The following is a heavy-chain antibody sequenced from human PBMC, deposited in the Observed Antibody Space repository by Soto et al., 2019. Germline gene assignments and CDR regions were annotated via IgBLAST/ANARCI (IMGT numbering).Heavy chain of an antibody. J-gene: IGHJ4*02. Sequence: QITLKESGPTLVKPTQTLTLTCTFSGFSLSTNGVGVGWIRQPPGKALEWLALIYWDDSKHYSPSLKSRLTITKDTSRNQVVLTMTYMDPVDTATYYCAKKGGGDYILGYWGQGTLVTVSS. CDR3: AKKGGGDYILGY. D-gene: IGHD4-17*01. V-gene: IGHV2-5*02. CDR2: IYWDDSK. CDR1: GFSLSTNGVG.